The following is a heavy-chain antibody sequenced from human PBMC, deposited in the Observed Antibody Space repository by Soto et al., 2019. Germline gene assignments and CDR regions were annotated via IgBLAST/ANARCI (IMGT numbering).Heavy chain of an antibody. CDR1: VFSLRTSIVC. V-gene: IGHV2-5*01. Sequence: SGPTLVNPTHTLTLTCIFSVFSLRTSIVCLVLIRRPPGKALDWLGFIYWNDDNRYSPSLKSRLTITKDTSKNQVVLTMTNMDPVETETYYWAKCRRSGRSGSLDPWGKGTLVNVSS. J-gene: IGHJ5*02. CDR2: IYWNDDN. CDR3: AKCRRSGRSGSLDP. D-gene: IGHD6-19*01.